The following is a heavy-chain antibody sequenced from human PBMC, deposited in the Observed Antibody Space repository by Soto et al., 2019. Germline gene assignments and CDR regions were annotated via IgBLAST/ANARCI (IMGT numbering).Heavy chain of an antibody. D-gene: IGHD2-2*01. CDR3: SVSSPTSSTRRSIDY. V-gene: IGHV1-18*01. CDR2: ISAYNGNT. J-gene: IGHJ4*02. CDR1: GYTFTSYG. Sequence: ASVKVSCKASGYTFTSYGISWVRQAPGQGLEWMGWISAYNGNTNYAQKLQGRVTMTTETSTSTAYMELRSLRSDDTAVYYCSVSSPTSSTRRSIDYWGQGTLVTVSS.